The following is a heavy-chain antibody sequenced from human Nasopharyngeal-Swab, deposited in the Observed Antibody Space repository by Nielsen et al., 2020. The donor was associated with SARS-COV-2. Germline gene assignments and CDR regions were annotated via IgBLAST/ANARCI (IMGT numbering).Heavy chain of an antibody. CDR3: ARWLKSGFSSSWFFYYGMDV. CDR1: GYTFTNYD. D-gene: IGHD6-13*01. Sequence: ASVTVSCKASGYTFTNYDINWVRQATGQGLEWMGWMNPNSGNTGYAQIFQGRVSMTRNTSISTAYMELSSLRSEDTAVYYCARWLKSGFSSSWFFYYGMDVWGQGTTVTVSS. J-gene: IGHJ6*02. V-gene: IGHV1-8*01. CDR2: MNPNSGNT.